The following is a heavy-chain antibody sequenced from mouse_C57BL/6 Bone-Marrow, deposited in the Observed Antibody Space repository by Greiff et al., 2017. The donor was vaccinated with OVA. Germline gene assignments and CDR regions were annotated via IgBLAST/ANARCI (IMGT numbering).Heavy chain of an antibody. CDR1: GFNIKNTY. D-gene: IGHD2-2*01. V-gene: IGHV14-3*01. Sequence: EVQLQQSVAELVRPGASVKLSCTASGFNIKNTYMHWVKQRPEQGLEWIGRIDPANGNTKYAPKFQGKATITADTSSNTAYLQLSSLTSEDTAIYDCARSYPRYGYRDWFAYWGQGTLVTVSA. CDR3: ARSYPRYGYRDWFAY. CDR2: IDPANGNT. J-gene: IGHJ3*01.